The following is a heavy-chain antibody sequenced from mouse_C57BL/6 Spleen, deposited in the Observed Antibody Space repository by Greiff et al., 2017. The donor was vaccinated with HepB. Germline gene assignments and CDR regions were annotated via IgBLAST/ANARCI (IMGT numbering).Heavy chain of an antibody. CDR1: GYTFTSYW. Sequence: QVQLKQSGAELAKPGASVKLSCKASGYTFTSYWMHWVKQRPGQGLEWIGYINPSSGYTKYNQKFKDKATLTADKSSSTAYMQLSSLTYEDSAVYYCARGTRLGSFYFDYWGQGTTLTVSS. D-gene: IGHD4-1*01. J-gene: IGHJ2*01. CDR3: ARGTRLGSFYFDY. V-gene: IGHV1-7*01. CDR2: INPSSGYT.